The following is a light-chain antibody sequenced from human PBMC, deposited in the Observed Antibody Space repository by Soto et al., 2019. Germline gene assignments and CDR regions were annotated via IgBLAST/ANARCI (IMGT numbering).Light chain of an antibody. CDR3: QQSYSTPRT. CDR2: GAS. V-gene: IGKV1-39*01. CDR1: QSLSRY. Sequence: DIQMTQSPSSLSASVGDRVTITCRASQSLSRYLNWFQQKPGKAPKLLIYGASTLQTGVPSRFNGSESGTEFTLTISSLQPEDFATYYCQQSYSTPRTFGQGTKVEMK. J-gene: IGKJ1*01.